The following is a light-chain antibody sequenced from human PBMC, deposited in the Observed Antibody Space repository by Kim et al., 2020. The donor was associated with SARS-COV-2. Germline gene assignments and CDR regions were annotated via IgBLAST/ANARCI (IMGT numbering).Light chain of an antibody. J-gene: IGLJ3*02. CDR1: VLAKKY. Sequence: GSPEQTARITCSGDVLAKKYARWFQQKPGQAPVLVIYKDSERPSGIPERFSGSSSGTTVTLTISGAQVEDEADYYCYSAADNSWVFGGGTQLTVL. CDR3: YSAADNSWV. CDR2: KDS. V-gene: IGLV3-27*01.